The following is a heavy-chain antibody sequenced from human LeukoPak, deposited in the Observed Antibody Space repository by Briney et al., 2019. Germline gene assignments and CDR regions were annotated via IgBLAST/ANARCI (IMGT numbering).Heavy chain of an antibody. CDR1: GGPISSYY. D-gene: IGHD6-13*01. V-gene: IGHV4-34*01. Sequence: ASETLSLTCTVSGGPISSYYWSWIRQPPGKGLEWIGEINHSGSTNYNPSLKSRVTISVDTSKNQFSLKLSSVTAADTAVYYCARGPTEISIAAADGYYFDYWGQGTLVTVSS. CDR3: ARGPTEISIAAADGYYFDY. CDR2: INHSGST. J-gene: IGHJ4*02.